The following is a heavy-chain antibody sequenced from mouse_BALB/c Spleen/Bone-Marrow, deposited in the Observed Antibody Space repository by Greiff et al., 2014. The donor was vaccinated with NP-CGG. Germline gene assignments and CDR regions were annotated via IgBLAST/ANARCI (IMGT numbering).Heavy chain of an antibody. Sequence: EVQLQQSGPELEKPGASVKISCKASGYSFTGYNMNWVKQNNGKSLEWIGNIDPSYGGISYNQKFKGKATLTVDKSSNTAYMQLKSLTSEDSAVYYCAISIEYRHLDYWGQGTLVTVSA. CDR1: GYSFTGYN. CDR3: AISIEYRHLDY. V-gene: IGHV1-39*01. J-gene: IGHJ3*01. D-gene: IGHD2-14*01. CDR2: IDPSYGGI.